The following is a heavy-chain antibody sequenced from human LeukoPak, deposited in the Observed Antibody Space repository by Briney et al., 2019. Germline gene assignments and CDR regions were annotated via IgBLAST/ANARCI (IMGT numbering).Heavy chain of an antibody. Sequence: GASVTVSCTGFGYSFTNYLIHWARQAPGQGLEWMGIINPRNGDTIYTQKFQGRVTMTRDTSTSTVYMDLSSLKSEDTAVYYCAREMPATYYLDYWGQGSLVTVSS. J-gene: IGHJ4*02. CDR1: GYSFTNYL. CDR3: AREMPATYYLDY. D-gene: IGHD2-2*01. CDR2: INPRNGDT. V-gene: IGHV1-46*01.